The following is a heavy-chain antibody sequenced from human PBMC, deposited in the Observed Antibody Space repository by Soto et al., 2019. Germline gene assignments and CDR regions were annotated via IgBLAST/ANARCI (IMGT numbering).Heavy chain of an antibody. CDR1: GFTFSSYG. CDR3: EKDRGRSRWYYYYYGMDV. V-gene: IGHV3-30*18. J-gene: IGHJ6*02. D-gene: IGHD6-13*01. Sequence: PWGSLRISWATSGFTFSSYGQHLVPQAPGKGLEWVAVISYDRDNKYYADSMNGLFIISRDDSKNTLYLQMNRMRAEEAAVYYCEKDRGRSRWYYYYYGMDVWGQGTTVTVSS. CDR2: ISYDRDNK.